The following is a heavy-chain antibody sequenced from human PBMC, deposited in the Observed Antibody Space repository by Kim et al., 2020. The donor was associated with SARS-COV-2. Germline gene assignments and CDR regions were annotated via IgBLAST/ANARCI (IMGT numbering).Heavy chain of an antibody. V-gene: IGHV1-69*13. CDR3: ASAVGGIGYNYYALDV. J-gene: IGHJ6*02. CDR2: IIPMFGTS. D-gene: IGHD3-10*01. Sequence: SVKVSCKASGGSFTTFPISWVRLVPGQGLEWMGEIIPMFGTSKNAQKFEGRVTFAADESTSTAYMELNSLRAADTAVYYCASAVGGIGYNYYALDVWGQGTTVTVSS. CDR1: GGSFTTFP.